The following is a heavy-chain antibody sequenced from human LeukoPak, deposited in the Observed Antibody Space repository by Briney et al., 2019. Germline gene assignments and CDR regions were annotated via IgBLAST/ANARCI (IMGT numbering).Heavy chain of an antibody. CDR1: GVSITSGNW. CDR2: IYHSGSI. CDR3: WHSGYESGLDY. J-gene: IGHJ4*02. V-gene: IGHV4-4*02. D-gene: IGHD5-12*01. Sequence: PSGTLSLTCGVSGVSITSGNWWSWVRQSPGKGLEWIGEIYHSGSINYNPSLKSRVTISVDKSKNQFSLKLNSVTAADTAVYYCWHSGYESGLDYWGQGTLVTVLS.